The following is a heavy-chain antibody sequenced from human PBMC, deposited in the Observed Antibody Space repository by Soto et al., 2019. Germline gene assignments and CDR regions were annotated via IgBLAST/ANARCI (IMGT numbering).Heavy chain of an antibody. CDR3: TKDSGWTSAD. Sequence: EVQLLESGGGLVQPGGSRRLSCAASGFTFRDYGMSWVRQAPGKGLEWVSGISGGATYYADSVKGRFVISRDDSKNTLYLEMDSLRVEDTAVYYCTKDSGWTSADWGXGTXVTVSS. D-gene: IGHD3-10*01. J-gene: IGHJ4*01. V-gene: IGHV3-23*01. CDR1: GFTFRDYG. CDR2: ISGGAT.